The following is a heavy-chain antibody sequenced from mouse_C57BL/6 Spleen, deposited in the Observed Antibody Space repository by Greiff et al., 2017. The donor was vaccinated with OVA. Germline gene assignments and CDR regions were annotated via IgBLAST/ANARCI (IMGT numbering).Heavy chain of an antibody. V-gene: IGHV5-6*01. CDR2: ISSGGSYT. CDR3: ASGGAQAPYYFDY. CDR1: GFTFSSYG. D-gene: IGHD3-2*02. Sequence: EVKLVESGGDLVKPGGSLKLSCAASGFTFSSYGMSWVRQTPDKRLEWVATISSGGSYTYYPDSVKERFTISRDNAKNTLYLQMSSLKSEDTAMYYCASGGAQAPYYFDYWGKGTTLTVSS. J-gene: IGHJ2*01.